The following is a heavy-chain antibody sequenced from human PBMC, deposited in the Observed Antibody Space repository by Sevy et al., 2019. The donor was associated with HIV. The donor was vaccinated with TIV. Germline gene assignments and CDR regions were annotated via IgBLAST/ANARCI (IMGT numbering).Heavy chain of an antibody. Sequence: GGSLRLSCAASGFTFSSYAMSWVRQAPGKGLEWVSAISGSGGSTYYADSVKGRFTISRDNSKNTLYLQMNSLRAEDTAVHYCAKGSNRVAGPLIYYYYYYMDVWGKGTTVTVSS. D-gene: IGHD6-19*01. CDR3: AKGSNRVAGPLIYYYYYYMDV. CDR1: GFTFSSYA. CDR2: ISGSGGST. V-gene: IGHV3-23*01. J-gene: IGHJ6*03.